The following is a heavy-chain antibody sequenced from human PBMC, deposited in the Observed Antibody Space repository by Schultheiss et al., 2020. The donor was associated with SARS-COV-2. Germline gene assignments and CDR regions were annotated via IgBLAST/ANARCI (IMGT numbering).Heavy chain of an antibody. J-gene: IGHJ5*02. V-gene: IGHV4-61*02. CDR2: IYTSGST. CDR1: GGSISSSSYY. D-gene: IGHD2-15*01. Sequence: SETLSLTCTVSGGSISSSSYYWGWIRQPAGKGLEWIGRIYTSGSTNYNPSLKSRVTMSVDTSKNQFSLKLSFVTAADTAVYYCARGVVEVRRWFDPWGQGTLGTVSS. CDR3: ARGVVEVRRWFDP.